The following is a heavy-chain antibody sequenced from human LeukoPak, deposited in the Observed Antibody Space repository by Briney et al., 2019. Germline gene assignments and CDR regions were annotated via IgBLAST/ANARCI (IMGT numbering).Heavy chain of an antibody. CDR2: IYSGGST. D-gene: IGHD5-24*01. CDR1: GFTVSSNY. V-gene: IGHV3-53*01. J-gene: IGHJ3*02. CDR3: AREVMAKRRAFDI. Sequence: PGGSLRLSCAASGFTVSSNYMSWVRKAPGKGLEWVSVIYSGGSTYYADSVKGRFTISRDNSKNTLYLQMNSLRAEDTAVYYCAREVMAKRRAFDIWGQGTVVTVSS.